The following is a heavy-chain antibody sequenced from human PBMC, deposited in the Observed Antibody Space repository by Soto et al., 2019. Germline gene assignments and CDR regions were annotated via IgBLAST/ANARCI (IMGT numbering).Heavy chain of an antibody. Sequence: GGSLRLSCAASGFTVSSNYMSWVRQAPWKGLEWVSVIYSGGSTYYADSVKGRFTISRDNSKNTLYLQMNSLRSEDTAVYYCAIPCWFGELLDAFDIWGQGTMVTV. CDR1: GFTVSSNY. CDR3: AIPCWFGELLDAFDI. J-gene: IGHJ3*02. CDR2: IYSGGST. D-gene: IGHD3-10*01. V-gene: IGHV3-53*05.